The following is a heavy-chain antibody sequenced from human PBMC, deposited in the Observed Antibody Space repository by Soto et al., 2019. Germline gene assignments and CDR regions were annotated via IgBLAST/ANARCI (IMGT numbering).Heavy chain of an antibody. CDR3: ARDRHSSSSGYFEY. CDR1: GLTFSSYG. Sequence: QVQLVESGGGVFQPGRSLRLSCAASGLTFSSYGMHWVRQAPGKGLEWVAVIWYDGNDKYYADFVKGRFTISRDNAKNTVSLQMNSLRAEDTAVYYCARDRHSSSSGYFEYWGQGTLVTVSS. D-gene: IGHD6-6*01. V-gene: IGHV3-33*01. CDR2: IWYDGNDK. J-gene: IGHJ4*02.